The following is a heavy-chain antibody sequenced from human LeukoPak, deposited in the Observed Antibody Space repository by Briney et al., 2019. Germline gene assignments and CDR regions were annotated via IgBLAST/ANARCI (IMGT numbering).Heavy chain of an antibody. Sequence: PGGSLRLSCAASGFTFSSYRMNWVRQAPGKGLEWVSSISSGTSYIYSADSVKGRFTISRDNAKNSLYLQMNSLRAEDTAVYYCARGEDSGHESDAAINIWGQGTMVTVSS. CDR2: ISSGTSYI. D-gene: IGHD5-18*01. CDR3: ARGEDSGHESDAAINI. CDR1: GFTFSSYR. J-gene: IGHJ3*02. V-gene: IGHV3-21*06.